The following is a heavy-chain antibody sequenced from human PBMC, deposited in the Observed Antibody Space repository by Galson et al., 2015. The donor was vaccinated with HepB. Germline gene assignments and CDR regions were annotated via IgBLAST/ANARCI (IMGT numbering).Heavy chain of an antibody. CDR2: IDWDDDK. V-gene: IGHV2-70*04. J-gene: IGHJ6*02. D-gene: IGHD6-6*01. CDR1: GFSLSTSAMR. CDR3: ARSSSSSGPVGYYFYAMDV. Sequence: PALVKPTQTLTLTCTLSGFSLSTSAMRVSWIRQPPGKALEWLAHIDWDDDKFYSTSLKTRLTISKDTSKNQVVLTMTNMDPVDTATYYCARSSSSSGPVGYYFYAMDVWGQGTTVTVSS.